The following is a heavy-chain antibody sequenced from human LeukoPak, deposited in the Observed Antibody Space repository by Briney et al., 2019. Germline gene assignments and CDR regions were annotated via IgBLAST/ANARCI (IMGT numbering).Heavy chain of an antibody. Sequence: ASVKVSCKASGYTFTSYDINWVRQAAGQGLEWMGWMNPNSGNTGYAQKCQGRVTMTRNTSISTAYMELSSLRSEGTAVYYCARGYSSSWYLKYYYYYGMDVWGQGTTVTVSS. V-gene: IGHV1-8*01. J-gene: IGHJ6*02. CDR1: GYTFTSYD. D-gene: IGHD6-13*01. CDR3: ARGYSSSWYLKYYYYYGMDV. CDR2: MNPNSGNT.